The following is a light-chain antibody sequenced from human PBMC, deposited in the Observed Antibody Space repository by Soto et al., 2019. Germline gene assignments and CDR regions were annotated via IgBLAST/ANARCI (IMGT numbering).Light chain of an antibody. Sequence: EIVLTQSPAILSLSPGERATLSCRTNQTVSTYLAWYQHKTGQAPRLLIYSASKRATGIPARFSGSGSGTDFTLTISSLEPEDFAFYYCQQRDSWPLTLGGGTKVDIK. J-gene: IGKJ4*01. CDR1: QTVSTY. CDR3: QQRDSWPLT. CDR2: SAS. V-gene: IGKV3-11*01.